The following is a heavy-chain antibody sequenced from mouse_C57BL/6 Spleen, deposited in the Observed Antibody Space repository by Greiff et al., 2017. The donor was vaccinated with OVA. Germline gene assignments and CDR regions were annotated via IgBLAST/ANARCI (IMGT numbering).Heavy chain of an antibody. D-gene: IGHD2-4*01. J-gene: IGHJ3*01. V-gene: IGHV1-82*01. CDR1: GYAFSSSW. CDR2: IYPGDGDT. Sequence: VQLQQSGPELVKPGASVKISCKASGYAFSSSWMNWVKQRPGKGLEWIGRIYPGDGDTNYNGKFKGKATLTADKSSSTAYMQLSSLTSEDSAVYFCARDGGLRRWFAYWGQGTLVTVSA. CDR3: ARDGGLRRWFAY.